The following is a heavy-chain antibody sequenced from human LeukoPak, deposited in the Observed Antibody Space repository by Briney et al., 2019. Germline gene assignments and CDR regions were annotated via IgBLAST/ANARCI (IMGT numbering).Heavy chain of an antibody. CDR1: GGTFSSYA. V-gene: IGHV1-69*13. CDR2: IIPIFGAA. J-gene: IGHJ3*02. Sequence: GASVTVSCKASGGTFSSYAISWVRHAPGQGLEGMGGIIPIFGAANYAQTFQGRVTITADESTSTPYMEVGSLRSNGTPVDYCARERCSSTSGYHCDAFDIWGQGTMVTVSS. CDR3: ARERCSSTSGYHCDAFDI. D-gene: IGHD2-2*01.